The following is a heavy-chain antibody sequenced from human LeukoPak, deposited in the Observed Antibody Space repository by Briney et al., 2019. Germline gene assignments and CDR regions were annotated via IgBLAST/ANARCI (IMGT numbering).Heavy chain of an antibody. Sequence: ASVKVSCKASGYTFTGYYMHWVRQAPGQGLEWMGWINPNSGGTNYAQKFQGRVTMTRDTSISTAYMELSRLRSDDMAVYYCARERYYYDSSGAFDYWGQGTLVTVSS. CDR2: INPNSGGT. J-gene: IGHJ4*02. CDR3: ARERYYYDSSGAFDY. CDR1: GYTFTGYY. D-gene: IGHD3-22*01. V-gene: IGHV1-2*02.